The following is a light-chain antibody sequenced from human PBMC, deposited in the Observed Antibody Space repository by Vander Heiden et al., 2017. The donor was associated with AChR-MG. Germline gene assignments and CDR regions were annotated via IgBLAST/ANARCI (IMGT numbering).Light chain of an antibody. CDR1: QSVLCSSNNKNY. J-gene: IGKJ1*01. CDR3: QQNYSTTWT. V-gene: IGKV4-1*01. CDR2: WAS. Sequence: DIVMTQSSDSLAVFLGETATINCKSSQSVLCSSNNKNYLAWYQQKPGQPPKLLIYWASTREARVPDRFSGRGSGTDFTLTSSSLQAEDVAVYYCQQNYSTTWTFGQGTKVEIK.